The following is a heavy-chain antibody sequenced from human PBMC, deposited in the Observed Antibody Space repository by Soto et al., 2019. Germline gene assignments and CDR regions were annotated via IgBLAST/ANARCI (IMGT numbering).Heavy chain of an antibody. D-gene: IGHD6-19*01. CDR3: ARRSGYSSGWYTIDP. CDR1: GYTFTSYD. CDR2: MNPNSGNT. J-gene: IGHJ5*02. V-gene: IGHV1-8*01. Sequence: ASVKVSCKASGYTFTSYDINWVRQATGQGLEWMGWMNPNSGNTGYAQKFQGRVTITRNTSISTAYMELSSLRSEDTAVYYCARRSGYSSGWYTIDPWGQGTLVTVSS.